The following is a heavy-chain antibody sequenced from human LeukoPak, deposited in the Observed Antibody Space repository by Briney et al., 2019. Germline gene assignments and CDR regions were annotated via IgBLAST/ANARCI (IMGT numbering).Heavy chain of an antibody. CDR3: AKQKAAAGYYYYYMDV. CDR1: GFTFSSYA. D-gene: IGHD6-13*01. CDR2: ISYDGSNK. V-gene: IGHV3-30*04. J-gene: IGHJ6*03. Sequence: GGSLRLSCAASGFTFSSYAMHWVRQAPGKGLEWVAVISYDGSNKYYADSVKGRFTISRDNSKNTLYLQMNSLRAGDTAVYYCAKQKAAAGYYYYYMDVWGKGTTVTVSS.